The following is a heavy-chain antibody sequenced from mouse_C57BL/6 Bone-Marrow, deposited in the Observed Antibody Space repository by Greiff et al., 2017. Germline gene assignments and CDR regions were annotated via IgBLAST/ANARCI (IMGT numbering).Heavy chain of an antibody. CDR1: GYTFTSYW. J-gene: IGHJ2*01. CDR2: IDPSDSET. D-gene: IGHD2-5*01. CDR3: ARRETYYSNYGGFDY. V-gene: IGHV1-52*01. Sequence: QVQLQQPGAELVRPGSSVKLSCKASGYTFTSYWMHWVKQRPIQGLEWIGNIDPSDSETHYNQKFKDKATLTVDKSSSTAYMQLSSLTSEDSAVYYCARRETYYSNYGGFDYWGQGTTLTVSS.